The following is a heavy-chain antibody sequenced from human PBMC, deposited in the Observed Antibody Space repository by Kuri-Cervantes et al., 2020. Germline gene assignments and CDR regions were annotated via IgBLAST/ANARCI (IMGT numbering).Heavy chain of an antibody. CDR1: GYTFTSYD. CDR2: MNPNSGNT. Sequence: ASVKVSCKASGYTFTSYDINWVRQATGQGLEWMGWMNPNSGNTNYAQKLQGRVTMTTDTSTSTAYMELRSLRSDDTAVYYCARFGHTFGGVIVMAFDYWGQGTLVTVSS. D-gene: IGHD3-16*02. J-gene: IGHJ4*02. CDR3: ARFGHTFGGVIVMAFDY. V-gene: IGHV1-18*01.